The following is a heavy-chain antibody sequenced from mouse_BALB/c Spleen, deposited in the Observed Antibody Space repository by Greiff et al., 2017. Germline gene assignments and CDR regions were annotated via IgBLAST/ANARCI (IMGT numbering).Heavy chain of an antibody. V-gene: IGHV5-4*02. J-gene: IGHJ4*01. D-gene: IGHD2-14*01. CDR1: GFTFSDYY. CDR2: ISDGGSYT. CDR3: AREGVYRSMDY. Sequence: EVKLEESGGGLVKPGGSLKLSCAASGFTFSDYYMYWVRQTPEKRLEWVATISDGGSYTYYPDSVKRRFTISRDNAKNNLYLQMSSLKSEDTAMYYYAREGVYRSMDYWGQGTSVTVSS.